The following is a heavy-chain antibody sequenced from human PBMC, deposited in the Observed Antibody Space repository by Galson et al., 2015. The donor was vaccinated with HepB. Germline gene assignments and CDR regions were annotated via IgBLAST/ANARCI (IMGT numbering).Heavy chain of an antibody. V-gene: IGHV1-3*01. CDR2: INGGNGYT. D-gene: IGHD1-26*01. J-gene: IGHJ3*01. Sequence: SVKVSCKASEDTFINSAIYWVRQAPGQRPEWMGWINGGNGYTEYSQKFQGRVTITRDTSANTVYMKLSSLRSEDTAVYYCARWSPSGASDDALDVWGQGTTVTVSS. CDR3: ARWSPSGASDDALDV. CDR1: EDTFINSA.